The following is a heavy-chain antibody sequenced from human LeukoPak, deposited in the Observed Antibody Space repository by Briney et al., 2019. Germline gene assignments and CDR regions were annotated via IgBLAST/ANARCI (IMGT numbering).Heavy chain of an antibody. CDR1: GYTFTGYY. J-gene: IGHJ4*02. CDR3: ARDGNAGSRAARRGLDY. CDR2: INPNSGGT. V-gene: IGHV1-2*06. D-gene: IGHD6-6*01. Sequence: ASVKVSCKASGYTFTGYYMHWVRQAPGHGLEWMGRINPNSGGTNYAQKFPGRVTMTRDTSISTAYMELSRLRADDTAVYYCARDGNAGSRAARRGLDYWGQGTLVTVPS.